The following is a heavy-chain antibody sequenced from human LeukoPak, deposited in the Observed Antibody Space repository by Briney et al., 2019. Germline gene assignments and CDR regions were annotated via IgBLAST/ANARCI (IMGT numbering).Heavy chain of an antibody. V-gene: IGHV3-30*02. J-gene: IGHJ6*03. CDR1: GFTFSNYG. Sequence: GGSLRLSCAASGFTFSNYGIHWVRQAPGKGLEWWAFIKYDGSSQDYADSVKGRFTISRDNSNNTVFLQIRSLRREDTAVYYCAKDPAYYSVPGSYSGYYYYMDVWGKGTTVSISS. CDR2: IKYDGSSQ. D-gene: IGHD3-10*01. CDR3: AKDPAYYSVPGSYSGYYYYMDV.